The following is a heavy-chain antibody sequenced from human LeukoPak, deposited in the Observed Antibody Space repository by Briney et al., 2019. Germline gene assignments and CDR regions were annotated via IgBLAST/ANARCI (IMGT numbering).Heavy chain of an antibody. D-gene: IGHD3-16*01. CDR1: GFTFSNYS. CDR2: ISGSSSVI. CDR3: ARGVMGFDY. J-gene: IGHJ4*02. Sequence: GRSLRLSCAASGFTFSNYSMNWVRQAPGKGLEWVSYISGSSSVIYYADSVKGRFTVSRDNAKNSLYLQMNSLRDEDTAVYYCARGVMGFDYWGQGTLVTVSS. V-gene: IGHV3-48*02.